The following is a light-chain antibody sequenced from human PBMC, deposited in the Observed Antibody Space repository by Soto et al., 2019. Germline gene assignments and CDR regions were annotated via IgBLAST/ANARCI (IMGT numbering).Light chain of an antibody. CDR2: DAS. CDR3: QQHYTYWWT. V-gene: IGKV3-11*01. Sequence: DIVLTQSPATLSLSPGERATLSCRASQSVSSYLAWYQQKPGQAPRLLIYDASNRATGIPARFSGSGSGTDFTLTISGLQPEDFATYYCQQHYTYWWTFGQGTKVDIK. CDR1: QSVSSY. J-gene: IGKJ1*01.